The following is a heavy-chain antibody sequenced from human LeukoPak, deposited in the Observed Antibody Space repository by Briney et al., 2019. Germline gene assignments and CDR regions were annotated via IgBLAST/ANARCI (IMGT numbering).Heavy chain of an antibody. Sequence: SETLSLTCTVSGGSISGYYWSSIRQPAGKGLEWIGEINHSGSTNYNPSLKSRVTISVDTSKNQFSLKLSSVTAADTAVYYCARDSLPPNFWSGYYPTTLDYYYYGMDVWGQGTTVTVSS. CDR3: ARDSLPPNFWSGYYPTTLDYYYYGMDV. CDR1: GGSISGYY. CDR2: INHSGST. D-gene: IGHD3-3*01. V-gene: IGHV4-34*01. J-gene: IGHJ6*02.